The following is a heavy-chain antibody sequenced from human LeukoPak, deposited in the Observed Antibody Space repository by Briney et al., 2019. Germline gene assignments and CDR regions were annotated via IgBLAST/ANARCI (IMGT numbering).Heavy chain of an antibody. CDR2: INPNSGGT. Sequence: ASVKVSCKASGYSFTGYYMHWVRQAPGQGLEWMGWINPNSGGTNYAQKFQGRVTTTRDTSISTAYMELSRLRSDDTAVYYCAREAITIFGVKKFDYWGQGTLVTVSS. V-gene: IGHV1-2*02. D-gene: IGHD3-3*01. J-gene: IGHJ4*02. CDR3: AREAITIFGVKKFDY. CDR1: GYSFTGYY.